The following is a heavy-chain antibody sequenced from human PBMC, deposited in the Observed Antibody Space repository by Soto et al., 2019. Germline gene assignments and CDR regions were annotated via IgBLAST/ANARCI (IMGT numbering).Heavy chain of an antibody. CDR1: EFVFSDYG. CDR2: ISFDGANH. V-gene: IGHV3-30*18. J-gene: IGHJ6*02. D-gene: IGHD2-8*01. Sequence: QGQLVESGGGVVQTGQSLRLSCAASEFVFSDYGLHWVRQAPGKGLEWVAAISFDGANHFYADSVRGRFTISRDNSNNTLYLRMNSLRPEDSAVYFCAKDTLYPDVSYFYYGLDVWGQGTTVIVSS. CDR3: AKDTLYPDVSYFYYGLDV.